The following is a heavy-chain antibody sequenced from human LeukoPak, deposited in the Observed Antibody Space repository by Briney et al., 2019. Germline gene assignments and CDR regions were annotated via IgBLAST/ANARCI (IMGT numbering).Heavy chain of an antibody. J-gene: IGHJ4*02. V-gene: IGHV1-69*06. Sequence: ASVKVSCKASGGTFSSYAISWVRQAPGQGLEWMGGIIPIFGTANYAQKFQGRVTITADKSTSTAYMELSSLRSEDTAVYYCARVTVAGTLDYWGQGTLVTFSS. D-gene: IGHD6-19*01. CDR1: GGTFSSYA. CDR2: IIPIFGTA. CDR3: ARVTVAGTLDY.